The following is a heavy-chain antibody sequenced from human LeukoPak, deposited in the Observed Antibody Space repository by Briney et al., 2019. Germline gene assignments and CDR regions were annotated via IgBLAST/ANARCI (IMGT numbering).Heavy chain of an antibody. Sequence: PSETLSLTCTVSGGSISSYYWSWIRQPPGKGLEWIGYIHYSGSTNYNPSLKSRVTISVDTSKNQFSLKLSSVTAADTAVYYCARGARIAALGLFGYYYYYMDVWGKGTTVTVSS. V-gene: IGHV4-59*01. CDR1: GGSISSYY. D-gene: IGHD6-6*01. J-gene: IGHJ6*03. CDR3: ARGARIAALGLFGYYYYYMDV. CDR2: IHYSGST.